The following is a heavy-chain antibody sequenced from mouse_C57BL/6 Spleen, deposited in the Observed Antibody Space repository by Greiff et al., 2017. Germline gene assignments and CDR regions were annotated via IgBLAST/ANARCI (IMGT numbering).Heavy chain of an antibody. V-gene: IGHV5-17*01. Sequence: EVQGVESGGGLVKPGGSLLLSCAASGFSFSAYGMHWVRQAPEKGLEWVAYISSGSSTIYSADTVKGQFTISRDNAKNTLFLQMTSLRSEDTAMYYCARYYSPDYWGQGTTLTVSS. CDR2: ISSGSSTI. CDR1: GFSFSAYG. D-gene: IGHD2-12*01. CDR3: ARYYSPDY. J-gene: IGHJ2*01.